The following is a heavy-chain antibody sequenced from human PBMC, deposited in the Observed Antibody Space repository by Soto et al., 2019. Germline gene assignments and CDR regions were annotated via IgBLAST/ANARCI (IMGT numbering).Heavy chain of an antibody. V-gene: IGHV3-30-3*01. CDR1: GFTFISYA. CDR3: ASNLVDIVATLKSADDY. J-gene: IGHJ4*02. CDR2: ISYDVSNK. Sequence: GGSVRLSCSSSGFTFISYALHWFRQAPGTGLEWVAVISYDVSNKYYADSVKGRFTISRDNCKNTLYLKMNSLRAEDTAVYYCASNLVDIVATLKSADDYWGQGNLVTVSS. D-gene: IGHD5-12*01.